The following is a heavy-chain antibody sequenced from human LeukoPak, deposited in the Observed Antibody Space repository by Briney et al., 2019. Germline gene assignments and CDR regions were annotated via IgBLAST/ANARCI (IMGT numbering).Heavy chain of an antibody. CDR3: ARAGYTSTWTFDY. J-gene: IGHJ4*02. Sequence: ASETLSLTCSVSGGPIRSYFWSWIRQSAGRGLEHIGRIYSTGSTNYSPSLKSRVSMSVDTSKNQFSLTLRSVTAADTAIYYCARAGYTSTWTFDYWGQGILVTVSS. CDR2: IYSTGST. CDR1: GGPIRSYF. V-gene: IGHV4-4*07. D-gene: IGHD6-13*01.